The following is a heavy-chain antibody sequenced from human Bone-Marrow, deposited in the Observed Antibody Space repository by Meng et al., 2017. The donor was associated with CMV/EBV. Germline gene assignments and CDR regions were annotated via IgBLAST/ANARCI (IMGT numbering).Heavy chain of an antibody. V-gene: IGHV3-30-3*01. D-gene: IGHD3-22*01. J-gene: IGHJ3*02. CDR2: ISYDGRNQ. CDR1: GFSFNSYS. CDR3: ARQSMIRVLTDAFDI. Sequence: GESLKISCAASGFSFNSYSMHWVRQAPGKGLEWVAVISYDGRNQFYADSVKGRFTISRDNSKNTLYLQMNSLRAEDTAVYYCARQSMIRVLTDAFDIWGQGTMVTVSS.